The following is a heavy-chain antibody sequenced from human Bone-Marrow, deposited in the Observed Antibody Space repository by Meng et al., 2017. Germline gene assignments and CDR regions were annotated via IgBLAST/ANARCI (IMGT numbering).Heavy chain of an antibody. D-gene: IGHD3-10*01. Sequence: GESLKISCAASGFTFSSYEMNWVRQAPGKGLEWVSSISSSSSYIYYADSVKGRFTISRDNAKNSLYLQMNSLRAEDTAVYYCAREQIWFGELTMFSYFDYWGQGTLVTVSS. CDR2: ISSSSSYI. V-gene: IGHV3-21*01. CDR1: GFTFSSYE. J-gene: IGHJ4*02. CDR3: AREQIWFGELTMFSYFDY.